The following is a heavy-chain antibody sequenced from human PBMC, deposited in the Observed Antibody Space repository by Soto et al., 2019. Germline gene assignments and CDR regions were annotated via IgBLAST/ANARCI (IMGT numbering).Heavy chain of an antibody. D-gene: IGHD6-13*01. CDR2: ISGSGGST. J-gene: IGHJ5*02. CDR1: GFTFSSYA. V-gene: IGHV3-23*01. CDR3: AKDLIEAAAGNNWFDP. Sequence: GGSLRLSCAASGFTFSSYAMSWVRQAPGKGLEWASAISGSGGSTYYADSVKGRFTISRDNSKNTLYLQMNSLRAEDTAVYYCAKDLIEAAAGNNWFDPWGQGTLVTSPQ.